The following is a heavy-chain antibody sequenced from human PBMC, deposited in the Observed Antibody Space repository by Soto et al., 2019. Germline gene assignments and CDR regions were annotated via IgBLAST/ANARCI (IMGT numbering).Heavy chain of an antibody. D-gene: IGHD2-8*01. J-gene: IGHJ5*02. CDR2: FYYIGFH. CDR1: VGSLSSIYYY. CDR3: ARGSKGVPATVHWFEP. Sequence: QAHLLESGPGLVKPSVTLSLTCTVSVGSLSSIYYYWGWIRKAPWKGLTWIGIFYYIGFHTYNPYLGSRVSISFDTSTSRFSMKLTFVAVADTAVYYCARGSKGVPATVHWFEPWGQGILVPGSS. V-gene: IGHV4-39*01.